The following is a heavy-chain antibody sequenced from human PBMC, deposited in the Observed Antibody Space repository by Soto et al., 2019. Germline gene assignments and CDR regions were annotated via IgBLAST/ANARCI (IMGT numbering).Heavy chain of an antibody. CDR3: AADNSGYLDSAFDI. V-gene: IGHV1-58*01. CDR2: IVGFSGNT. J-gene: IGHJ6*04. Sequence: QMQLVQSGPEVRRPGASVKVSCKSSGFSFSRSAVHSVRQARGQRVEWIGWIVGFSGNTNYAQRVHQRLSLTRELSTSTVYMELRRLTSDDTAVYFCAADNSGYLDSAFDIWGKGTAVTVSS. CDR1: GFSFSRSA. D-gene: IGHD3-22*01.